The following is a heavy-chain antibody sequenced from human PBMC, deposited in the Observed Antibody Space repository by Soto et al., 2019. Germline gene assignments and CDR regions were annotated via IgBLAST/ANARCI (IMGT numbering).Heavy chain of an antibody. D-gene: IGHD6-19*01. CDR2: IYPGDSDT. Sequence: PGESLKISCKGSGYSFTSYWIGWVRQMPGKGLEWMGIIYPGDSDTRYSPSFQGQVTISADKSISTAYLQWGSLKASDTAMYYCARHLPVPSRGNYYYYGMDVWGQGTTVTVSS. CDR1: GYSFTSYW. V-gene: IGHV5-51*01. J-gene: IGHJ6*02. CDR3: ARHLPVPSRGNYYYYGMDV.